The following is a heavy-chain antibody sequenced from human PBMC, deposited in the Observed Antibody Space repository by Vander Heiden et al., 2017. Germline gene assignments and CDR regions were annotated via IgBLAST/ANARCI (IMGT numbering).Heavy chain of an antibody. Sequence: QLQLQASGPGLVKPSETLSLTCTVSGGSISSSSYYWGWIRQPPGKGLEWIGSIYYSGSTYYNPSLKSRVTISVDTSKNQFSLKLSSVTAADTAVYYCARAYDILTGYYLGMDVWGQGTTVTVSS. CDR1: GGSISSSSYY. CDR2: IYYSGST. CDR3: ARAYDILTGYYLGMDV. V-gene: IGHV4-39*01. D-gene: IGHD3-9*01. J-gene: IGHJ6*02.